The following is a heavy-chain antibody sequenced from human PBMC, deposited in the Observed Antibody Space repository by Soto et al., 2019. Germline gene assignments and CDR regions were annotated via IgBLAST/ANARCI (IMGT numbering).Heavy chain of an antibody. D-gene: IGHD6-6*01. Sequence: GSLRRSCAASGFTDSSNYMSWVRQAPGKGLEWVSVIYSGGSTYYADSVKGRFTISRDNSKNTLYLQMNSLRAEDTAVYYCARDRSSSRPYYYYGMDVRGQGTTVTVSS. V-gene: IGHV3-66*01. J-gene: IGHJ6*02. CDR1: GFTDSSNY. CDR3: ARDRSSSRPYYYYGMDV. CDR2: IYSGGST.